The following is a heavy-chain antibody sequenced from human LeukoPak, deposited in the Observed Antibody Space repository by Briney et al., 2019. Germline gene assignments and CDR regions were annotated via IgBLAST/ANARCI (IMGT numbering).Heavy chain of an antibody. CDR3: ARVPLRGVVVAANYWFDP. CDR1: GYTFTGYY. V-gene: IGHV1-2*02. CDR2: INPNSGGT. J-gene: IGHJ5*02. D-gene: IGHD2-15*01. Sequence: GASVKVSCKASGYTFTGYYMHWVRQAPGQGLEWMGWINPNSGGTNYAQKFQGRVTMTRDTSISTAYMELSRLRSDDTAVYYCARVPLRGVVVAANYWFDPWGQGTLVTVSS.